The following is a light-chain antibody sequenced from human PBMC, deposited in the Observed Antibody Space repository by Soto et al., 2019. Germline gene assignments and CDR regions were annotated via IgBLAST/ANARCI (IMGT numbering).Light chain of an antibody. CDR2: DVS. CDR1: SSDVGGYNY. J-gene: IGLJ1*01. V-gene: IGLV2-14*01. CDR3: NSYTSSSTYV. Sequence: QSALTQPASVSGSPGQSITISCTGTSSDVGGYNYVSWYQQHPVKAPKLMIYDVSNRPSGVSNRFSGSKSGNTASLTISGLQAEDEADYYCNSYTSSSTYVFGTGTKLTVL.